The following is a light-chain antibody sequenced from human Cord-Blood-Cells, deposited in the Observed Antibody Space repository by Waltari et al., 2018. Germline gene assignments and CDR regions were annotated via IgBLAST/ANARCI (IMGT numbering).Light chain of an antibody. Sequence: QSALTQPASVSGSPGQSITISCTGTSSDVGGYNYVSWYQQHPGKAPKLMIYDVSKRPSGVSNRFSASKSGNTASLTISGLQAEDAADYYCSSYTSSSTYVFGTGTKVTVL. V-gene: IGLV2-14*01. CDR1: SSDVGGYNY. J-gene: IGLJ1*01. CDR3: SSYTSSSTYV. CDR2: DVS.